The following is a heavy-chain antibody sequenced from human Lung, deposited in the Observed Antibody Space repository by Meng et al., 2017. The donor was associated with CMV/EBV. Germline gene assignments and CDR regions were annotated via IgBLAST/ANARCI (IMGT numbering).Heavy chain of an antibody. V-gene: IGHV4-39*07. CDR3: ARGSGRYCSDAFDI. CDR1: GGSNSSGGYY. Sequence: SETLSLTCTVSGGSNSSGGYYWGWIRQPPGKGLDCIATISYVGDTHYDPSLKSRVTISVDTSKKQVSLKLTSVTAADTAVYYCARGSGRYCSDAFDIWGQGTXVTVSS. CDR2: ISYVGDT. J-gene: IGHJ3*02. D-gene: IGHD1-26*01.